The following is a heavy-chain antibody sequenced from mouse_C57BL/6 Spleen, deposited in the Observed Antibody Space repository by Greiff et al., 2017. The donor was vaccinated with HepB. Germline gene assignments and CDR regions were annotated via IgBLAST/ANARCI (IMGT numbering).Heavy chain of an antibody. Sequence: QVQLQQSGAELVRPGASVKLSCKASGYTFTDYYINWVKQRPGQGLEWIARIYPGSGNTYYNEKFKGKATLTAEKSSSTAYMQLSSLTSEDSAVYFCALTGTRWYFDVWGTGTTVTVSS. CDR3: ALTGTRWYFDV. CDR2: IYPGSGNT. CDR1: GYTFTDYY. V-gene: IGHV1-76*01. J-gene: IGHJ1*03. D-gene: IGHD4-1*01.